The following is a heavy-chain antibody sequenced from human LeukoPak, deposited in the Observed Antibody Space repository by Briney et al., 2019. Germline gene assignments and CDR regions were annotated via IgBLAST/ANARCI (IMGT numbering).Heavy chain of an antibody. CDR1: GGSFSGYY. J-gene: IGHJ4*02. Sequence: PSETLSLTCAVYGGSFSGYYWSWIRQHPGKGLEWIGYIYYSGSTYHNPSLKSRVTIAVDTSKNQFSLKLSSVTAADTAVYYCATVPAAIRAVDYWGQGTLVTVSS. D-gene: IGHD2-2*01. V-gene: IGHV4-31*11. CDR3: ATVPAAIRAVDY. CDR2: IYYSGST.